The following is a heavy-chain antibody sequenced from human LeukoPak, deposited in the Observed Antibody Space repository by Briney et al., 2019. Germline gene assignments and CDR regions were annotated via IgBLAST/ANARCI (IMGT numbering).Heavy chain of an antibody. D-gene: IGHD3-10*01. CDR3: ARGRRTYYYGSGSYSAPNWFDP. CDR1: GVTFSSYE. CDR2: ISSSGSTI. J-gene: IGHJ5*02. V-gene: IGHV3-48*03. Sequence: PGGSLRLSCAASGVTFSSYEMNWVRHAPGKGLEWGSYISSSGSTIYYADSVKGRFTISRDNAKNSLYLQMNSLRAEDTAVYYCARGRRTYYYGSGSYSAPNWFDPWGQGTLVTVSS.